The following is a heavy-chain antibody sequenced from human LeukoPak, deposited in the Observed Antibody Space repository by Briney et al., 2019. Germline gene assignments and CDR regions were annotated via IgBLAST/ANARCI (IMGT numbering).Heavy chain of an antibody. Sequence: PSETLSLTCTVSGGSISSYYWSWIRQPAGKGLEWIGRIYTSGSTNYNPSLKSRVTMSVDTSKNQFSLKLSSVTDADTAVYYSARGACSGGSCHMDVWGQGTTVTVSS. CDR3: ARGACSGGSCHMDV. CDR2: IYTSGST. V-gene: IGHV4-4*07. CDR1: GGSISSYY. D-gene: IGHD2-15*01. J-gene: IGHJ6*02.